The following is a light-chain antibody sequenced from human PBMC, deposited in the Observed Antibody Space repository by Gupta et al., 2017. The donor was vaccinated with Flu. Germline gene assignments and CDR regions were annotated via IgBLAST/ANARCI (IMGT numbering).Light chain of an antibody. V-gene: IGLV1-44*01. J-gene: IGLJ3*02. CDR2: SNN. CDR1: SSNIGSNS. CDR3: AAWDDSLNGLV. Sequence: QSVLTQPPSVSGTPGQRVTISCSGSSSNIGSNSVHWYQQLPGTAPKLLIFSNNQRPSGVPDRFSGSKSGTSAALAISGLQSEDEADYYCAAWDDSLNGLVFGGGTKVTVL.